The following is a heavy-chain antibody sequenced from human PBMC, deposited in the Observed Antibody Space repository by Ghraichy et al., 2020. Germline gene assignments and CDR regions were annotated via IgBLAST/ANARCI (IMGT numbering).Heavy chain of an antibody. Sequence: GGSLRLSCAASGFTVSSNYMSWVRQAPGKGLEWVSLIYSGGSTYYADSVKGRFTISRDNSKNTLYLQMNSLRAEDTAVYYCASSNPYDFWSGPAWGYYYGMDVWGQGTTVTVSS. CDR1: GFTVSSNY. J-gene: IGHJ6*02. CDR3: ASSNPYDFWSGPAWGYYYGMDV. D-gene: IGHD3-3*01. V-gene: IGHV3-53*01. CDR2: IYSGGST.